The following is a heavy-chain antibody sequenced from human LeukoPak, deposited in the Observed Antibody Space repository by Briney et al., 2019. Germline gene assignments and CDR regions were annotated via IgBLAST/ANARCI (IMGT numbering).Heavy chain of an antibody. CDR1: GYTFASYG. D-gene: IGHD6-13*01. V-gene: IGHV1-18*01. Sequence: ASVKVSCKASGYTFASYGISWVRQAPGQGLEWMGWITAYNDNTYYAQKLQGRVTMTTDTSTSTAYMELRSLRSDDTAVYYCARDLRRGSSSWYVSGGDYWGQGTLVTVSS. J-gene: IGHJ4*02. CDR2: ITAYNDNT. CDR3: ARDLRRGSSSWYVSGGDY.